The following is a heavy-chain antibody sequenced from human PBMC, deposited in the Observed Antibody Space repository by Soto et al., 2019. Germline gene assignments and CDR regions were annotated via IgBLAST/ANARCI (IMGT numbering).Heavy chain of an antibody. CDR1: GGSISSGGYS. CDR3: ARAVFNAFDI. D-gene: IGHD3-16*01. J-gene: IGHJ3*02. Sequence: SETLSLTCAVSGGSISSGGYSWSWIRQPPGKGLEWIGYIYHSGSTYYNPSLKSRVTISVDRSKNQFSLKLSSVTAADTAVYYGARAVFNAFDIWGQGTMVTVSS. CDR2: IYHSGST. V-gene: IGHV4-30-2*01.